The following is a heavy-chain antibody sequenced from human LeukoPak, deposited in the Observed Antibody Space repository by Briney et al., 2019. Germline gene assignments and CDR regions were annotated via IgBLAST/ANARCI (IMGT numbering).Heavy chain of an antibody. V-gene: IGHV4-39*07. CDR3: ARGLIVVVPAAMHYYYYGMDV. D-gene: IGHD2-2*01. J-gene: IGHJ6*04. CDR2: IYYTGST. CDR1: GASISGGTYY. Sequence: PSETLSLTCSVSGASISGGTYYWGWIRQPPGKGLEWIGSIYYTGSTYDNPSLKSRVTISVDTSKNQFSLKLSSVTAADTAVYYCARGLIVVVPAAMHYYYYGMDVWGKGTTVTVSS.